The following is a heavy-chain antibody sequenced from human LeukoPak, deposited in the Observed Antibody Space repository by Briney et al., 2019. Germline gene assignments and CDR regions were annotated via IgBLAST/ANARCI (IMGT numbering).Heavy chain of an antibody. CDR1: GFTFSSSA. J-gene: IGHJ4*02. CDR2: ISNNGGYT. Sequence: QPGGSLRLSCAASGFTFSSSAMSWVRQAPGKGLEWVSAISNNGGYTYYADSVQGRFTISRDNSKNTLYLQMNSLRAEDTAVYYCARDPRDLGYYYDSSGYQPSDYWGQGTLVTVSS. D-gene: IGHD3-22*01. V-gene: IGHV3-23*01. CDR3: ARDPRDLGYYYDSSGYQPSDY.